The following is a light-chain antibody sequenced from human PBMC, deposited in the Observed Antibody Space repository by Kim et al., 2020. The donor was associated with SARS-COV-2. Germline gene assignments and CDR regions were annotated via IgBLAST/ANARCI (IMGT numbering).Light chain of an antibody. CDR1: QSVLYSSNNKNY. Sequence: RATITCKSSQSVLYSSNNKNYLAWYQQKPGQPPKLLIYWASTRESGVPDRFSGSGSGTDFTLTISSLQAEDVAVYYCQQYYSTPLTFGQGTKLEI. J-gene: IGKJ2*01. CDR3: QQYYSTPLT. CDR2: WAS. V-gene: IGKV4-1*01.